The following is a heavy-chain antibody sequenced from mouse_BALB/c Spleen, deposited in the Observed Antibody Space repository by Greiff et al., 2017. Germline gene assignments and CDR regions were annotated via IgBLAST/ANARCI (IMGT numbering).Heavy chain of an antibody. CDR1: GYTFSSYW. V-gene: IGHV1-9*01. CDR2: ILPGSGST. Sequence: VQLQQSGAELMKPGASVKISCKATGYTFSSYWIEWVKQRPGHGLEWIGEILPGSGSTNYNEKFKDKTTLTADKSSSTAYMQLSSLTSEDSAVYYCARRHYGSRLLDYWGQGTTLTVSS. D-gene: IGHD1-1*01. CDR3: ARRHYGSRLLDY. J-gene: IGHJ2*01.